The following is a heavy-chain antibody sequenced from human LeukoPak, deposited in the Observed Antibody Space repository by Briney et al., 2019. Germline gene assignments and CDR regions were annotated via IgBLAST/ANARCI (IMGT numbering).Heavy chain of an antibody. D-gene: IGHD6-19*01. J-gene: IGHJ4*02. CDR2: INPDGSIT. CDR1: GFTFTDYW. CDR3: AKNQGQWLVPVDY. Sequence: QSGGSLRLSCAASGFTFTDYWMHWVRQAPGKGLVWVSNINPDGSITNYADSVKGRFTISRDNSKNTLYLQMNNLRAEDTALYYCAKNQGQWLVPVDYWGQGTLVTVSS. V-gene: IGHV3-74*01.